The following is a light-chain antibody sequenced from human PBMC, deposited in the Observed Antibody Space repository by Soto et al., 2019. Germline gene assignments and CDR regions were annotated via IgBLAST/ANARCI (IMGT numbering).Light chain of an antibody. CDR3: QQSFTIPPWT. CDR2: ASS. CDR1: QSINNY. V-gene: IGKV1-39*01. J-gene: IGKJ1*01. Sequence: IQLTQSPSSLSASVGDRVTITCRASQSINNYLNWYQQKSGTAPKLLIYASSSLQSGVPSRFSGGGSGTDFTLTINSLQPEDFATYYCQQSFTIPPWTFGQGTKV.